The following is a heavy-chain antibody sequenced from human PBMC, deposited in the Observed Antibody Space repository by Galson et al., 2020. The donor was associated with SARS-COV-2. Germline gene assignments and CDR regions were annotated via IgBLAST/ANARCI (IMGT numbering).Heavy chain of an antibody. CDR1: GGSISSYY. D-gene: IGHD3-10*01. V-gene: IGHV4-59*01. J-gene: IGHJ6*03. CDR2: IYYSGST. CDR3: ARDLRPAGYYYYYMDV. Sequence: GSLRLSCTVSGGSISSYYWSWIRQPPGKGLEWIGYIYYSGSTHYNPSLKSRVTISVDTSKNQFSLKLSSVTAADTAVYYCARDLRPAGYYYYYMDVWGKGTTVTVSS.